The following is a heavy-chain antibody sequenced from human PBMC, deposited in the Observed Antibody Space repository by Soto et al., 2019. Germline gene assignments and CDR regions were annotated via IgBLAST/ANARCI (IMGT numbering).Heavy chain of an antibody. V-gene: IGHV4-61*01. J-gene: IGHJ4*02. CDR2: VYHTGRT. CDR1: GNSFRGGSYY. Sequence: WETLSLTCTVSGNSFRGGSYYWSWIRQPPGKGLEWIGYVYHTGRTSYNPSLKSRVSISMDTSKNRFSLNLDSVTAADTAVYFCARDFDYFDSWGQGTRVTVSS. CDR3: ARDFDYFDS. D-gene: IGHD3-3*01.